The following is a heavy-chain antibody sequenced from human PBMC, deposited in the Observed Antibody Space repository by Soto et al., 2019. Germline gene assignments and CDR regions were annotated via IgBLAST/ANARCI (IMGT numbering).Heavy chain of an antibody. J-gene: IGHJ4*02. D-gene: IGHD6-13*01. CDR1: GFSLSTSGVG. CDR2: IYWDDDK. Sequence: QITLKESGPTLVKPTQTLTLTCTFSGFSLSTSGVGVGWIRQPPGKALEWLALIYWDDDKRYSPSLKSRLTITNDTSKNQVVLTLTNVDPVDTATYYCAHRPAAAGSDYFDYWGQGTLVTVSS. V-gene: IGHV2-5*02. CDR3: AHRPAAAGSDYFDY.